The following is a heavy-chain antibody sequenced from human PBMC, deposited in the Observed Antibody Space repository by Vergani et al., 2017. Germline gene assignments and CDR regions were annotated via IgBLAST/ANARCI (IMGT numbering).Heavy chain of an antibody. CDR2: IWYDGNNK. CDR3: AKDGAPDYYYMDV. D-gene: IGHD3-16*01. CDR1: GFTFSNYG. J-gene: IGHJ6*03. V-gene: IGHV3-33*06. Sequence: VQLVESGGGLVQPGGSLRLSCAVSGFTFSNYGIHWVRQAPGKGLEWVAIIWYDGNNKYYADSVKGRFTISRDNSKNTVFLQMNSLRAEDTAVYYCAKDGAPDYYYMDVWGKGTTVTVSS.